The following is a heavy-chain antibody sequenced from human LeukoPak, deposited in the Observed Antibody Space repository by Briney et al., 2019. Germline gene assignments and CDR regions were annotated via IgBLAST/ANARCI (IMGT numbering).Heavy chain of an antibody. D-gene: IGHD3-3*01. CDR2: ISGSGGST. J-gene: IGHJ4*02. CDR3: ATGFLEWLFSIAPYYFDY. CDR1: GFTFSYSA. V-gene: IGHV3-23*01. Sequence: GRSLRPSCAASGFTFSYSAMHWVRQAPGKGLEWVSAISGSGGSTYYADSVKGRFTISRDNSKNTLYLQMNSLRAEDTAVYYCATGFLEWLFSIAPYYFDYWGQGTLVTVSS.